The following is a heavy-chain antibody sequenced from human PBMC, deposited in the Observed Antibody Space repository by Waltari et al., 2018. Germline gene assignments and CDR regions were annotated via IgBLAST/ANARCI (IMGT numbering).Heavy chain of an antibody. CDR3: ASGVLRGYSYGNFDY. CDR2: IYYSGST. J-gene: IGHJ4*02. D-gene: IGHD5-18*01. CDR1: GGSISSYY. Sequence: QVQLQESGPGLVKPSETLSLPCTVSGGSISSYYWSWIRQPPGKGLEWIGYIYYSGSTNYNPSLKSRVTISVDTSKNQFSLKLSSVTAADTAVYYCASGVLRGYSYGNFDYWGQGTLVTVSS. V-gene: IGHV4-59*01.